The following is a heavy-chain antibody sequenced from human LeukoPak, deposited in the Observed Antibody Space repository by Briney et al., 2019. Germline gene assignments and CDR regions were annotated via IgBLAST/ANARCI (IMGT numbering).Heavy chain of an antibody. Sequence: SETLSLTCGVSGGSISNTNWWSWVRQPPGQGLEWIGKISLTGLTHYNPSLESRVTVSLDKSKNQLSLNLTSVTAADTAVYYCSRENGAFSPFGYWGQGTLVTVLS. D-gene: IGHD2-8*01. CDR1: GGSISNTNW. V-gene: IGHV4-4*02. CDR2: ISLTGLT. CDR3: SRENGAFSPFGY. J-gene: IGHJ4*02.